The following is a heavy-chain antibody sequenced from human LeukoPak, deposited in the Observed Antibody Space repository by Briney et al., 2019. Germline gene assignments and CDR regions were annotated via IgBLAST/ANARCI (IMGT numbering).Heavy chain of an antibody. CDR3: ARGPAQATGTYYYYYYYMDV. Sequence: ASVKVSCKASGYTFTGYYMHWVRQAPGQGLEWMGWINPNSGGTNYAQKFQGRVTMTRDTSISTAYMELSRLRSDDTAVYYCARGPAQATGTYYYYYYYMDVWGKGTTVTVSS. CDR1: GYTFTGYY. V-gene: IGHV1-2*02. J-gene: IGHJ6*03. D-gene: IGHD1-1*01. CDR2: INPNSGGT.